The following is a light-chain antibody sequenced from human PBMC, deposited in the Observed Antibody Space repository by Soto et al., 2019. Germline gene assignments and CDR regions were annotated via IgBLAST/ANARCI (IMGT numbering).Light chain of an antibody. CDR1: QSVSSY. J-gene: IGKJ1*01. Sequence: EIVLTQSPATLSLSPGERATLSCRASQSVSSYLAWYQQKPGQAPRLLIYDASNRATGIPARFSGSGSGTDFTLTISSLEPEDFAVYYCQQRSNWPSTFGQGTKVDSK. V-gene: IGKV3-11*01. CDR2: DAS. CDR3: QQRSNWPST.